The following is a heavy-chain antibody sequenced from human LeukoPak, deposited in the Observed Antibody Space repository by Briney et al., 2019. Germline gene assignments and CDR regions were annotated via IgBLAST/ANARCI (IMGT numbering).Heavy chain of an antibody. J-gene: IGHJ6*03. CDR1: GFTFSSYS. CDR2: ISSSSSYI. D-gene: IGHD3-9*01. Sequence: GGSLRLSCAASGFTFSSYSMNWVRQAPGKGLEWVSSISSSSSYIYYAGSVKGRFTISRDNAKNSLYLQMNSLRAEDTAVYYCARARDPLRYFDWLPSHVYYMDVWGKGTTVTVSS. CDR3: ARARDPLRYFDWLPSHVYYMDV. V-gene: IGHV3-21*01.